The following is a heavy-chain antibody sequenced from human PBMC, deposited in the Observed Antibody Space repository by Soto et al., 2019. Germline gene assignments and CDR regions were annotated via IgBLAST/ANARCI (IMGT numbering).Heavy chain of an antibody. J-gene: IGHJ5*02. V-gene: IGHV1-8*01. CDR1: GYTFTSYD. Sequence: QVQLMQSGAEVRKPGASVKVSCKASGYTFTSYDINWVRQATGQGLEYLGWMSPNSGNTGYVQKFQGRVTMTWDTSMTTAYMELTSLRSEDTAVYFCARGVKYGAYSRWFDPWGQGTLVTVSS. CDR2: MSPNSGNT. D-gene: IGHD4-17*01. CDR3: ARGVKYGAYSRWFDP.